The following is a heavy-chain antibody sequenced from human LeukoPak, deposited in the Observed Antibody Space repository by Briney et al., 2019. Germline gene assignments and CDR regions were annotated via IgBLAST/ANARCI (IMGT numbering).Heavy chain of an antibody. V-gene: IGHV3-48*01. Sequence: PGGSLRLPCAASGFSFSRYNMNWVRQAPGKGLEWVAYITGSSSSIYYADSVKGRFTISRDNAKNSLYLQMNSLRAEDTAVYYCATAGTPDYWGQGTLVTVSS. J-gene: IGHJ4*02. D-gene: IGHD6-13*01. CDR1: GFSFSRYN. CDR2: ITGSSSSI. CDR3: ATAGTPDY.